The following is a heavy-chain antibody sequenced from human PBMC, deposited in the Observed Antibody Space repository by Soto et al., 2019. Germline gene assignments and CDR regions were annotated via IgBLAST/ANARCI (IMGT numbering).Heavy chain of an antibody. Sequence: ATLSLTFAVHGGPVRGEYWSWIRHPPGKGLEWIGEINHSGSTNYNPSLKSRVTISVDTSKNQFSLKLSSVTAADTAVYYCARERWSWDIVVVQVAKYNWFDPWGQRTLVTVSS. D-gene: IGHD2-2*01. CDR1: GGPVRGEY. CDR3: ARERWSWDIVVVQVAKYNWFDP. CDR2: INHSGST. V-gene: IGHV4-34*01. J-gene: IGHJ5*02.